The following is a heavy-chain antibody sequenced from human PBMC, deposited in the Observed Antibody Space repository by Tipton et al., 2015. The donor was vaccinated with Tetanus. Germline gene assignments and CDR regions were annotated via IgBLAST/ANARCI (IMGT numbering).Heavy chain of an antibody. Sequence: SLRLSCAASGFTSKSHYMHWVRQAPGKGLVWISRINPDGRRTNYADSVKGRFTISRDNAKNTVYLQISSLRAEDTAVYFCARKYLLNYGLDVWGQGTTVTVSS. CDR2: INPDGRRT. D-gene: IGHD2/OR15-2a*01. CDR1: GFTSKSHY. J-gene: IGHJ6*02. V-gene: IGHV3-74*01. CDR3: ARKYLLNYGLDV.